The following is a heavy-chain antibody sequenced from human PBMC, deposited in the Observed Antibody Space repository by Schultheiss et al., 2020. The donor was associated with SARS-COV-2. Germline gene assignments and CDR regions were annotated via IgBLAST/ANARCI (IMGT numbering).Heavy chain of an antibody. D-gene: IGHD4-17*01. CDR3: ARDYGDERGYFDY. CDR1: GGSFSGYY. J-gene: IGHJ4*02. CDR2: IYYSGST. Sequence: SQTLSLTCTVSGGSFSGYYWSWIRQPPGKGLEWIGYIYYSGSTNYNPSLKSRVTISVDTSKNQFSLKLSSVTAADTAVYYCARDYGDERGYFDYWGQGTLVTVSS. V-gene: IGHV4-59*12.